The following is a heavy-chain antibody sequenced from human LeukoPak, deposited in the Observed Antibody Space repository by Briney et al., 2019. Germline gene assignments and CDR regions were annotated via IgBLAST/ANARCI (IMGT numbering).Heavy chain of an antibody. V-gene: IGHV4-4*07. CDR2: IYTSGST. CDR1: GGSISSYY. J-gene: IGHJ4*02. D-gene: IGHD3-22*01. CDR3: ARSSVPSYYYDSSGYIV. Sequence: SETLSLTCTVSGGSISSYYRSWIRQPAGKGLEWIGRIYTSGSTNYNPSLKSRVTMSVDTSKNQFSLKLSSVTAADTAVYYCARSSVPSYYYDSSGYIVWGQGTLVTVSS.